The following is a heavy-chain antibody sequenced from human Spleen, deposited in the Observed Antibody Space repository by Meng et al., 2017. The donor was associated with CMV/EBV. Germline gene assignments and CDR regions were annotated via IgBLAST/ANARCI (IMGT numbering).Heavy chain of an antibody. CDR3: ARLGHCSSTSCRGGGLDV. J-gene: IGHJ6*02. D-gene: IGHD2-2*01. V-gene: IGHV5-51*01. CDR1: GYSFTNYW. Sequence: GESLKISCKASGYSFTNYWIGWVRQMPGKGLEWMGIIYPDDSDTRYSASFQGQVTISADRSIRTAYLKWSSAKASDTAMYYCARLGHCSSTSCRGGGLDVWGQGTTVTVSS. CDR2: IYPDDSDT.